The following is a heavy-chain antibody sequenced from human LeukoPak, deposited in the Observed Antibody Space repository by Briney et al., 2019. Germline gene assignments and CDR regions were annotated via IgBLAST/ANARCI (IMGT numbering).Heavy chain of an antibody. J-gene: IGHJ6*02. CDR3: ARDAVDTANAV. CDR1: GLTFSSHW. D-gene: IGHD5-18*01. CDR2: ITNDGSST. Sequence: PGGSLRLSCAASGLTFSSHWMHWVRKAPGKGLVWVSRITNDGSSTTYADSVKGRFTISRDNAKNTLYLQMNSLRAEDTAVYYCARDAVDTANAVWGQGTTVTVSS. V-gene: IGHV3-74*01.